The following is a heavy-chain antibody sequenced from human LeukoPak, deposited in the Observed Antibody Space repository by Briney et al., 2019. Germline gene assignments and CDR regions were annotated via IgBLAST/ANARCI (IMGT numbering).Heavy chain of an antibody. J-gene: IGHJ4*02. CDR1: GGSVSSGGYY. CDR3: ARCPADYYDSSGYYPNYFDY. CDR2: IYYSGTT. V-gene: IGHV4-61*08. D-gene: IGHD3-22*01. Sequence: SETLSLTCTVSGGSVSSGGYYWSWIRQPPGKGLEWIGYIYYSGTTNYNPSLKSRVRISVDTSKNRFSLKLSSVTAADTAVYYCARCPADYYDSSGYYPNYFDYWGQGTLVTVSS.